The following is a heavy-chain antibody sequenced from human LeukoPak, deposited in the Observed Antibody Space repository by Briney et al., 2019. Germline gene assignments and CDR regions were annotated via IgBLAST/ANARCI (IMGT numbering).Heavy chain of an antibody. V-gene: IGHV1-2*02. CDR3: ARGGCSGGSCLLNDY. Sequence: GASVKVSCKASGYTFTRYYMHWVRQAPGQGLEWMGWINPNSGGTNYAQKFQGRVTMTRDTSISTAYMELSRLRSDDTAVYYCARGGCSGGSCLLNDYWGQGTLVTVSS. CDR1: GYTFTRYY. CDR2: INPNSGGT. D-gene: IGHD2-15*01. J-gene: IGHJ4*02.